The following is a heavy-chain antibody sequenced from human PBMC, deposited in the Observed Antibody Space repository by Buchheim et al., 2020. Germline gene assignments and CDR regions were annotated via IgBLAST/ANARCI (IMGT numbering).Heavy chain of an antibody. Sequence: DVQLVESGGDLVQPGGSLRLSCVGSGFTFSNHWMTWVRQAPGKGLEWVAIIHQDGSDEYYVDSVRGRFTISRDNTKNSVHLEINSLRVDDTAVYFCVGVYCSSPSCYDYYLDVWGQGTT. CDR2: IHQDGSDE. V-gene: IGHV3-7*01. D-gene: IGHD2-2*01. CDR3: VGVYCSSPSCYDYYLDV. CDR1: GFTFSNHW. J-gene: IGHJ6*02.